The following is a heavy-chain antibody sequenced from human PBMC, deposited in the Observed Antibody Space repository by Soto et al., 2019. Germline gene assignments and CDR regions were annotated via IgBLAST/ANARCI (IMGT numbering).Heavy chain of an antibody. J-gene: IGHJ6*02. CDR2: IIPIFGTA. Sequence: GASVKVSCKASGGTFSSYAISWVRQAPGQGLEWMGGIIPIFGTANYAQKFQGRVTITADESTSTAYMELSSLRSEDTAVYYCARSIEYSGSPDDDYYYGMDVWGQGTTVTVSS. D-gene: IGHD6-6*01. V-gene: IGHV1-69*13. CDR1: GGTFSSYA. CDR3: ARSIEYSGSPDDDYYYGMDV.